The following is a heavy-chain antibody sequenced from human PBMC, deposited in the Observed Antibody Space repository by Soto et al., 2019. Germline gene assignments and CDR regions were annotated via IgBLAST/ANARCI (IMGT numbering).Heavy chain of an antibody. J-gene: IGHJ5*02. CDR3: ARDRLRDFLCVYPPSYTSFDP. Sequence: PWGNLALTCTVSGGSVSSYDYYWGWIRQPPAKGLEWIGNIDYNGVTSYNPSLKTRLTISRDTSKNQFSLRLSSVTAADTAVYYCARDRLRDFLCVYPPSYTSFDPPCQGLLLSLSS. CDR1: GGSVSSYDYY. CDR2: IDYNGVT. V-gene: IGHV4-39*07. D-gene: IGHD3-3*01.